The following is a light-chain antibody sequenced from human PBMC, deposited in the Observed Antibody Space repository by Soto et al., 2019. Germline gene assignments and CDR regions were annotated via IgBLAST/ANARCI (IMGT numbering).Light chain of an antibody. CDR2: GNS. CDR1: SSNIGAGYD. J-gene: IGLJ3*02. V-gene: IGLV1-40*01. Sequence: QSVLTQPPSVSGAPGQRVTISCIGSSSNIGAGYDVHWYQQLPGTAPKLLIYGNSNRPSGVPDRFSGSKSGTSASLAITGLQAEDEADYYCQSYDSSLSDWVFGGGTKLTVL. CDR3: QSYDSSLSDWV.